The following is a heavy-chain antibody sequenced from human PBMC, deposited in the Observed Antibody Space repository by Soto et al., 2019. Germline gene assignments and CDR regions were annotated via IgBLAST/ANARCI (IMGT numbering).Heavy chain of an antibody. D-gene: IGHD1-26*01. CDR1: GGTFSSYS. V-gene: IGHV1-69*01. CDR3: ARDGGRHSGGIDY. CDR2: IIPSFGTA. J-gene: IGHJ4*02. Sequence: QVQLVQSGAEVKKPGSSVKVSCKASGGTFSSYSINWVRQAPGQGLEWMGEIIPSFGTANYAQKFQGRVTITADESTSTAYMELSSLRSDDTAVYYCARDGGRHSGGIDYWGQGTLVTVSS.